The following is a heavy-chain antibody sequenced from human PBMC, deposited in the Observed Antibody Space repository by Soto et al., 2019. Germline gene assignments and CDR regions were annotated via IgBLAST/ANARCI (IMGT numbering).Heavy chain of an antibody. CDR3: TREGAYTSPPYYYFYAMDV. CDR1: GFTLRYYV. Sequence: GGSLRPACKGSGFTLRYYVISWVRQAPGKGLQWVGFMRAKAFGGTTEYATFVKGRFTISRDDSKSVAYLQMNSLETEDTAVYYCTREGAYTSPPYYYFYAMDVWGQGTRVTVSS. CDR2: MRAKAFGGTT. J-gene: IGHJ6*01. V-gene: IGHV3-49*04. D-gene: IGHD2-2*01.